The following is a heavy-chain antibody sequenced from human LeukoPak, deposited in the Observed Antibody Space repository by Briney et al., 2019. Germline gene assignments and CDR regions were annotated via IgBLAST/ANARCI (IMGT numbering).Heavy chain of an antibody. Sequence: GGSLRLSCAASGFTFCIYEMNCVRRAPRKGLEWVSYISSSGSTIYYAHSVKGRFTISRDNAKNSLYLQMNSLRAEGTAVYYGARDETQWTHYFDYWGQGTLVTVSS. V-gene: IGHV3-48*03. D-gene: IGHD6-19*01. CDR2: ISSSGSTI. J-gene: IGHJ4*02. CDR1: GFTFCIYE. CDR3: ARDETQWTHYFDY.